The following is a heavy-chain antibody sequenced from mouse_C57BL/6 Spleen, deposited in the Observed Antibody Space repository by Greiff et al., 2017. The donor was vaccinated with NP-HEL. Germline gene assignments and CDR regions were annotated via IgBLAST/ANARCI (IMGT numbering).Heavy chain of an antibody. J-gene: IGHJ2*01. D-gene: IGHD2-2*01. CDR2: IDPENGDT. CDR3: TTEGGYDGREFDY. Sequence: EVQLQQSGAELVRPGASVKLSCTASGFNIKDDYMHWVKQRPEQGLEWIGWIDPENGDTEYASKFQGKATITADTSSNTAYLQLSSLTSEDTAVYYCTTEGGYDGREFDYWGQGTTLTVSS. V-gene: IGHV14-4*01. CDR1: GFNIKDDY.